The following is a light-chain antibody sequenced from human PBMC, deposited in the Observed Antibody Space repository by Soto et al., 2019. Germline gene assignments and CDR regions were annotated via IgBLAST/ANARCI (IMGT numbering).Light chain of an antibody. Sequence: DIQMTQSPSSLSASVGDRVSITCRASQSITSFLNWYQQKPGKAPKLLIYAASTLQSGVPSRFSGSGSGTDFTLTISCLQSEDFATYYCQQYYSYPITFGQGTRLET. J-gene: IGKJ5*01. V-gene: IGKV1-39*01. CDR1: QSITSF. CDR2: AAS. CDR3: QQYYSYPIT.